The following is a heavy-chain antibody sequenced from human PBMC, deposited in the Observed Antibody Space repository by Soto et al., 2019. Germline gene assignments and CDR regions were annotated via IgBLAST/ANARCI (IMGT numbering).Heavy chain of an antibody. D-gene: IGHD3-16*01. Sequence: QVQLVQSGDEVKKPWASVKVYCKASGYIFVNYGIAWVRQAPGQGLEWMGWISPYTGNTHSATKVQGRLTMTTDTSTRTAYMDLGSLTSDDTAVYYCVMVDNYVTPTPQDVWGQGTTVTVSS. V-gene: IGHV1-18*01. CDR1: GYIFVNYG. CDR3: VMVDNYVTPTPQDV. CDR2: ISPYTGNT. J-gene: IGHJ6*02.